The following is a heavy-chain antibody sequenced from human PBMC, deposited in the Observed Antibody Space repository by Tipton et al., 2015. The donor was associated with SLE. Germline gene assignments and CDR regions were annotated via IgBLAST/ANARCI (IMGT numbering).Heavy chain of an antibody. Sequence: TLSLTCAVYGGSFSGYYWSWIRQPPGKGLEWIGEINHSGSTNYNPSLKSRVTISVDTSKNQFSLKLSSVTAADTAVYFCARGGGWLAGAFDIWGQGTMVTVSS. J-gene: IGHJ3*02. V-gene: IGHV4-34*01. CDR3: ARGGGWLAGAFDI. D-gene: IGHD3-9*01. CDR1: GGSFSGYY. CDR2: INHSGST.